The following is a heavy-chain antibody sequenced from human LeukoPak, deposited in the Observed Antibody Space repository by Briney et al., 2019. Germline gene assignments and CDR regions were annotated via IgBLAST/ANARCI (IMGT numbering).Heavy chain of an antibody. CDR3: AIFYWNYKGFDY. Sequence: GASVKVSCKGSGYTFTRYGISGVRQAPGQGLEWVGWISAYNGNTNYAQKPPGRVTRTTDTSTRTAYMGLRSLRSDNTAVYYCAIFYWNYKGFDYSGEGSLVSASS. CDR2: ISAYNGNT. CDR1: GYTFTRYG. J-gene: IGHJ4*02. D-gene: IGHD1-7*01. V-gene: IGHV1-18*01.